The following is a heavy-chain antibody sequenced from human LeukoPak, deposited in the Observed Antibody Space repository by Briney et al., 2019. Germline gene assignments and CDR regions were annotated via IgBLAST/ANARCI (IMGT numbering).Heavy chain of an antibody. CDR3: AKVAYNWISYGPFDY. V-gene: IGHV3-23*01. Sequence: GGSLRLSCAASGFTFSTYAMTWVRQAPGQGLEWASSISGSGSGTYYADSVKGRFTISRDNSKNTLYLQMNSLRAEDTAVYYCAKVAYNWISYGPFDYWGQGTLVTVSS. CDR2: ISGSGSGT. J-gene: IGHJ4*02. CDR1: GFTFSTYA. D-gene: IGHD1-20*01.